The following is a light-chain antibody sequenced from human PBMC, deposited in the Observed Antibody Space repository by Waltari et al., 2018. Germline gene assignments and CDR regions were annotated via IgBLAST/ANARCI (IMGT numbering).Light chain of an antibody. CDR3: AAWDDSLNAWL. CDR1: SSNIGSNT. Sequence: QSVLTQPPSASGTPGQRVTISCSGSSSNIGSNTVTWYQHLPGTAPKLLLYSKNQRPSGVPDRFSGSKSGTSASLAISGLQSEDAADYYCAAWDDSLNAWLFGGGTKLTVL. V-gene: IGLV1-44*01. J-gene: IGLJ3*02. CDR2: SKN.